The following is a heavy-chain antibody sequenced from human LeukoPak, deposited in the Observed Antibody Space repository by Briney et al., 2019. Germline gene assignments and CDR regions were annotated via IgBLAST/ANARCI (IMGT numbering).Heavy chain of an antibody. CDR1: GDSISRSTYY. CDR2: VYYGRSP. V-gene: IGHV4-39*02. CDR3: ARSSGTGTFSY. D-gene: IGHD6-25*01. Sequence: SETLSLTCTVSGDSISRSTYYWAWIRQPPGKGLEWIGSVYYGRSPYFNPSLESRATIPVDTSKNHFSLKMSSVTAADTAVYYCARSSGTGTFSYWGQGTLVTVSS. J-gene: IGHJ4*02.